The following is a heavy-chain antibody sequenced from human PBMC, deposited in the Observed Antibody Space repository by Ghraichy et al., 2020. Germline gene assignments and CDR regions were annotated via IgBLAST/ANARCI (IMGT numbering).Heavy chain of an antibody. CDR1: GYTFTSYG. CDR2: ISAYNGNT. CDR3: ARDLGYCSSTSCYIPTENYFDY. Sequence: ASVKVSCKASGYTFTSYGISWVRQAPGQGLEWMGWISAYNGNTNYAQKLQGRVTMTTDTSTSTAYMELRSLRSDDTAVYYCARDLGYCSSTSCYIPTENYFDYWGQGTLVTVSS. J-gene: IGHJ4*02. V-gene: IGHV1-18*01. D-gene: IGHD2-2*02.